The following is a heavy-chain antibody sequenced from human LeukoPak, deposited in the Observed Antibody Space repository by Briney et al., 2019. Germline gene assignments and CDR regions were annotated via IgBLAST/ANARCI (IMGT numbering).Heavy chain of an antibody. CDR2: IYYSGST. J-gene: IGHJ6*03. CDR1: GASISSGSYY. V-gene: IGHV4-61*01. CDR3: ARVSVDCSSTSCYEGLMGYYYYMDV. Sequence: PSETLSLTCTVSGASISSGSYYWSWIRQPPGEGLEWIGYIYYSGSTNYNSSFKSRVTISIDTSKNQSSLKLSSVTAADTAVYYCARVSVDCSSTSCYEGLMGYYYYMDVWGKGTTVTVSS. D-gene: IGHD2-2*01.